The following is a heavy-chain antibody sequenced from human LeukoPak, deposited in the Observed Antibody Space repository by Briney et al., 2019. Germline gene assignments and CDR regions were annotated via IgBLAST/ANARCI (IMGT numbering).Heavy chain of an antibody. CDR3: TRAKWFDP. CDR1: GFTFDDYG. Sequence: GGSLRLSCAASGFTFDDYGMSWVRQAPGKGLEWVANIKQDGSEKYYVDSVKGRFTISRDNAKNSLYLQMNSLRAEDTAVYYCTRAKWFDPWGQGTLVTVSS. CDR2: IKQDGSEK. V-gene: IGHV3-7*04. J-gene: IGHJ5*02.